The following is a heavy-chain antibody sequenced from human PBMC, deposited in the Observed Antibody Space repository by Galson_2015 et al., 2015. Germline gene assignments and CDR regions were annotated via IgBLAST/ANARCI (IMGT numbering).Heavy chain of an antibody. CDR3: ASGAGIAVAGTRSGY. Sequence: SLRLSCAASGFTFSSYGMHWVRQAPGEGLEWVAVISYDGSNKYYADSVKGRFTISRDNSKNTLYLQVNSLRAEDTAVYYCASGAGIAVAGTRSGYWGQGTLVTVSS. V-gene: IGHV3-30*03. J-gene: IGHJ4*02. CDR2: ISYDGSNK. D-gene: IGHD6-19*01. CDR1: GFTFSSYG.